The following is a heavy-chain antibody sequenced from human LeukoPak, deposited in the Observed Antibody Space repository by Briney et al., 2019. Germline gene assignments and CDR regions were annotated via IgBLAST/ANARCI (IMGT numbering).Heavy chain of an antibody. CDR3: ARSVGASADAFDI. CDR1: GYSFTSYW. CDR2: IYPGDSDT. D-gene: IGHD1-26*01. J-gene: IGHJ3*02. V-gene: IGHV5-51*01. Sequence: GESLKISCKGSGYSFTSYWIGWVRQMPGKGLEWMGIIYPGDSDTRYSPSFQGQVTISADKSISTAYLQWSSLKASDTATYYCARSVGASADAFDIWGQGTMVTVSS.